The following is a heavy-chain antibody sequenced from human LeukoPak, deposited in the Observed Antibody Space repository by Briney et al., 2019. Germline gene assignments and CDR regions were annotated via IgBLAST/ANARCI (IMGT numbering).Heavy chain of an antibody. D-gene: IGHD1-26*01. Sequence: ASVKVSCKASGYIFTSYGVSWVRQAPGQGLEWMGWISGHNGNTKYAQKVQGRITMTTVTSTSTAYMDLRSLISDDTAVYCCARGREGATQLGQFDPWGQGNLVTVSS. J-gene: IGHJ5*02. CDR2: ISGHNGNT. V-gene: IGHV1-18*01. CDR3: ARGREGATQLGQFDP. CDR1: GYIFTSYG.